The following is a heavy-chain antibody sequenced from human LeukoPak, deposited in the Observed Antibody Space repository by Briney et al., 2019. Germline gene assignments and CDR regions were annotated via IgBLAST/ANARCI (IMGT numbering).Heavy chain of an antibody. D-gene: IGHD3-9*01. CDR2: ISSSISYI. J-gene: IGHJ4*02. V-gene: IGHV3-21*01. CDR1: GFTFSSYS. Sequence: GGSLRLSCAASGFTFSSYSMNSVRQAPRKGLEWVSSISSSISYIYYADSVKGRFTISRDNAKNSLYLQMNSLRAEDTAVYYCARDTESYYDILTDWGQGTLVTVSS. CDR3: ARDTESYYDILTD.